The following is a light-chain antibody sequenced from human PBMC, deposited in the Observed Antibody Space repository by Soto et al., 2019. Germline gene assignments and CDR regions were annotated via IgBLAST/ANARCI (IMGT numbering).Light chain of an antibody. J-gene: IGLJ1*01. Sequence: QSVLTQPPSVSGAPGQRVTISCTGSSSNIGAGYDVHWYQQLPGTAPKLLIYDNSNRPSGVPDRFSGSKSGTSASLAITGLQAEDEADYYCQSYDSSLSGSSVFGTGTKATVL. V-gene: IGLV1-40*01. CDR3: QSYDSSLSGSSV. CDR1: SSNIGAGYD. CDR2: DNS.